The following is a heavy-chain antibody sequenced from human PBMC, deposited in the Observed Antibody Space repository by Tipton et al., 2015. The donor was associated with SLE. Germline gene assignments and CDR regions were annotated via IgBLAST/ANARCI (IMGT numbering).Heavy chain of an antibody. CDR2: IYTSGST. V-gene: IGHV4-61*02. Sequence: TLSLTCTVSGGSISSGSYYWSWIRQPAGKGLEWIGRIYTSGSTNYNPSLKSRVTISVDTSKNQFSLKLSSVTAADTAVYYCARQSNYMDVWGKGTTVTVSS. J-gene: IGHJ6*03. CDR3: ARQSNYMDV. CDR1: GGSISSGSYY.